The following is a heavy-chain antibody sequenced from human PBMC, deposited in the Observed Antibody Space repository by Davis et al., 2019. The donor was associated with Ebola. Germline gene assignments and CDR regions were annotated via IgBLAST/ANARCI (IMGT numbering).Heavy chain of an antibody. CDR1: GFTFSSYS. CDR3: ARDRVGAAGNRMDY. D-gene: IGHD6-13*01. V-gene: IGHV3-21*01. Sequence: GESLKISCAASGFTFSSYSMNWVRQAPGKGLEWVSSISSSSSYIYYADSVKGRFTISRDNAKNSLYLQMNSLRAEDTAVYYCARDRVGAAGNRMDYWGQGTLVTVSS. J-gene: IGHJ4*02. CDR2: ISSSSSYI.